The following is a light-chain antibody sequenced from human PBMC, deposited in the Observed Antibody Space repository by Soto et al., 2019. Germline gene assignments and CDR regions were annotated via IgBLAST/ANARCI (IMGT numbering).Light chain of an antibody. J-gene: IGKJ4*01. Sequence: EIVLTQSPATLSVSPGERAALSCRASQSVSNNLAWYQQKPGQPPRLLIFGASTRATGIPARFSGSGSEAEFALTISTLPSEDFAVYYCQQYSVWTLTFGGGTKVEIK. CDR2: GAS. CDR1: QSVSNN. V-gene: IGKV3D-15*01. CDR3: QQYSVWTLT.